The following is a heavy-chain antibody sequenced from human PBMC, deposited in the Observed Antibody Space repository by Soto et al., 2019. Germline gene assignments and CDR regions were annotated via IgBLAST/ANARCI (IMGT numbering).Heavy chain of an antibody. CDR3: AREGGYGASFQH. J-gene: IGHJ1*01. D-gene: IGHD4-17*01. CDR2: INHSGST. V-gene: IGHV4-34*01. CDR1: GGSFSGYY. Sequence: QVQLQQWGAGLLKPSETLSLTCAVYGGSFSGYYWSWIRQPPGKGLEWIGEINHSGSTNYNPSLKSRVTISVDTSKNQCSLKLSSVTAADTAVYYCAREGGYGASFQHWGQGTLVTVSS.